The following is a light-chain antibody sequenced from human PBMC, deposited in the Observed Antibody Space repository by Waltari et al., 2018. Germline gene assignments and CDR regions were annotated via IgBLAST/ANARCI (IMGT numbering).Light chain of an antibody. J-gene: IGKJ3*01. CDR2: AAS. Sequence: DIQMTQSPSSLSASVVDSVTITCRASQSISIYLNWYQQKPGKAPKLLIYAASNLETGVPSRFSGSGSGTDFTVTISSLQSEDIATYYCQQHDNLPLTFGPGTKVEIK. CDR1: QSISIY. V-gene: IGKV1-33*01. CDR3: QQHDNLPLT.